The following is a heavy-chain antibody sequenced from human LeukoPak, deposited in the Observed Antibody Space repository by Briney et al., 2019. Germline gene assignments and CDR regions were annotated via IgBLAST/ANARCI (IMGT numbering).Heavy chain of an antibody. CDR3: ARGIAARLVVNWFDP. J-gene: IGHJ5*02. D-gene: IGHD6-6*01. CDR2: IYTSGST. CDR1: GGSISSGSYY. Sequence: SETLSLTCTVSGGSISSGSYYWSWIRQPAGKGLEWLGRIYTSGSTNYNPSLKSRVTISVDTSKNQFSLKLSSVTAADTAVYYCARGIAARLVVNWFDPWGQGTLVTVSS. V-gene: IGHV4-61*02.